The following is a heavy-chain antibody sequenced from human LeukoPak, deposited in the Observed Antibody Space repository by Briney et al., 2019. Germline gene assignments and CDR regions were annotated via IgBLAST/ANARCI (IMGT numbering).Heavy chain of an antibody. Sequence: SVKVSCKASGGTFSSYAISWVRQAPGQGREWMGRIIPILGIANYAQKFQGRVTITADKSTSTAYMELSSLRSEDTAVYYCARGVRVGATGDAFDIWGQGTMVTVSS. J-gene: IGHJ3*02. CDR2: IIPILGIA. V-gene: IGHV1-69*10. D-gene: IGHD1-26*01. CDR3: ARGVRVGATGDAFDI. CDR1: GGTFSSYA.